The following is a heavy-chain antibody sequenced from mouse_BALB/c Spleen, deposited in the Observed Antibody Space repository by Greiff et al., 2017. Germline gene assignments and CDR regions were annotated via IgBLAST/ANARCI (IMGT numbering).Heavy chain of an antibody. V-gene: IGHV3-8*02. Sequence: VQLQQSGPSLVKPSQTLSLTCSVTGDSITSGYWNWIRKFPGNKLEYMGYISYSGSTYYNPSLKSRISITRDTSKNQYYLQLNSVTTEDTATYYCASQSTTVVAPYFDYWGQGTTLTVSS. J-gene: IGHJ2*01. CDR3: ASQSTTVVAPYFDY. CDR1: GDSITSGY. CDR2: ISYSGST. D-gene: IGHD1-1*01.